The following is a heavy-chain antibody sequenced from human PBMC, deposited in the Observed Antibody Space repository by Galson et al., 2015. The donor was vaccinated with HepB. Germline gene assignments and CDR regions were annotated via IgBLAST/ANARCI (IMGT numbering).Heavy chain of an antibody. J-gene: IGHJ3*01. CDR2: ISYDGSNK. Sequence: SLRLSCAASEFTFRSCAMHWVRQAPGKGLEWVAVISYDGSNKYYADSVKGRFTISRDNSKKTLSLQMNSLRAEDTAVYYCARGALQYCSGGSCSFVPDDFDVWGQGTMVIVSS. D-gene: IGHD2-15*01. CDR1: EFTFRSCA. CDR3: ARGALQYCSGGSCSFVPDDFDV. V-gene: IGHV3-30-3*01.